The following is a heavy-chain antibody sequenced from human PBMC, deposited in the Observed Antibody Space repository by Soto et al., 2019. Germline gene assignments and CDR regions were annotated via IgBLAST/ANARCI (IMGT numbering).Heavy chain of an antibody. V-gene: IGHV1-46*01. D-gene: IGHD6-6*01. CDR1: GYTFTSYY. Sequence: ASVKVSCKASGYTFTSYYMHWVRQAPGQGLEWMGIINPSGGSTSYAQKFQGRVTMTRDTSTSTVYMELSSLRSEDTAVYYCSRDGIPNSSSPFVIGHWGRGTLVTVSS. J-gene: IGHJ5*02. CDR2: INPSGGST. CDR3: SRDGIPNSSSPFVIGH.